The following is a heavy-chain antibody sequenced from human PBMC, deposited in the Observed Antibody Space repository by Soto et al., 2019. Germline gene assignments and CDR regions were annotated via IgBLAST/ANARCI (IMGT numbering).Heavy chain of an antibody. CDR3: ARVQPYDYGANSGWFDP. CDR1: GGPISSGGYY. CDR2: IFYSGAT. D-gene: IGHD4-17*01. V-gene: IGHV4-31*03. J-gene: IGHJ5*02. Sequence: QVQLQESGPGLVTPSQALSLTCSVSGGPISSGGYYWSWIRQHPGKGLEWIGYIFYSGATNYNPSLKSRSFISVDTSKNQFSLRLSSVTAADTAVYYCARVQPYDYGANSGWFDPWGQGTLVTVSA.